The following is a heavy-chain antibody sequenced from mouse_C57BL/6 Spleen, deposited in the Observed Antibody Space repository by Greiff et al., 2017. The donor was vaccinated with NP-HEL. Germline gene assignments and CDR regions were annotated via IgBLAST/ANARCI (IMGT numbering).Heavy chain of an antibody. Sequence: VQLKESGAELVRPGASVKLSCTASGFNIKDDYMHWVKQRPEQGLEWIGWIDPENGDTEYASKFQGKATITADTSSNTAYLQLSSLTSEDTAFYYCTPGYSNYRHYWGQGTTLTVSS. CDR1: GFNIKDDY. D-gene: IGHD2-5*01. J-gene: IGHJ2*01. CDR2: IDPENGDT. CDR3: TPGYSNYRHY. V-gene: IGHV14-4*01.